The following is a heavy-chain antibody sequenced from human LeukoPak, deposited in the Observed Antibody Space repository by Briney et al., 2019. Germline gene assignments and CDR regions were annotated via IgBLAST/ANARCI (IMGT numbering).Heavy chain of an antibody. CDR3: AGGPAVTTNDY. J-gene: IGHJ4*02. CDR2: IYSSGST. CDR1: GGSINSYY. V-gene: IGHV4-4*07. Sequence: SETLSLTCTVSGGSINSYYWSWIRQPAGKGLEWIGRIYSSGSTNYNPSLKSRVSMSVDTSKNQFSLKLTSVTAADTAVYYCAGGPAVTTNDYWGQGTLVTVFS. D-gene: IGHD4-17*01.